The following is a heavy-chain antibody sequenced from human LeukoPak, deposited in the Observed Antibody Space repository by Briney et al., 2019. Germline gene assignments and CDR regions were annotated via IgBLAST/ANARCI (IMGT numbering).Heavy chain of an antibody. J-gene: IGHJ4*02. D-gene: IGHD3-3*01. CDR1: GGSISSSSYY. CDR2: IYYSGST. V-gene: IGHV4-61*01. CDR3: ARGSVLLEWLLYADY. Sequence: SETLSLTCTVSGGSISSSSYYWSWIRQPPGKGLEWIGYIYYSGSTNYNPSLKSRVTISVDTSKNQFSLKLSSVTAADTAVYYCARGSVLLEWLLYADYWGQGTLVTVSS.